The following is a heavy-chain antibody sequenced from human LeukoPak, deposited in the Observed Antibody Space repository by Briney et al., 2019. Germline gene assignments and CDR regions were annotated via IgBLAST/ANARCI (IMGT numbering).Heavy chain of an antibody. Sequence: NASETLSLTCTVSRGSIQSHFWSWVRQPPGKGLEWIGYIYYSGSTNYNPSLKSRVTISVDTSKNQFSLKLSSVTAADTAVYYCARHSRVTSWVMDVWGQGTTVTVSS. J-gene: IGHJ6*02. CDR3: ARHSRVTSWVMDV. V-gene: IGHV4-59*08. CDR2: IYYSGST. CDR1: RGSIQSHF. D-gene: IGHD4-11*01.